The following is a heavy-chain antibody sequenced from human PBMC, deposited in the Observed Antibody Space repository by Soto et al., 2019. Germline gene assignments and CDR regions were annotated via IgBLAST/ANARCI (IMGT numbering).Heavy chain of an antibody. CDR1: GFSLSTSGMG. Sequence: QITLKESGPTLVKPTQTLTLTCTFSGFSLSTSGMGVGWVRQPPGKALEWLALIYWNDDKRYSPSLKSRLTITEDTSKNQVVLTMTNMDPVDTATYYCAHRLGSIAEDGVPYGYFDLWCRGTLVTVSS. CDR3: AHRLGSIAEDGVPYGYFDL. D-gene: IGHD6-13*01. V-gene: IGHV2-5*01. J-gene: IGHJ2*01. CDR2: IYWNDDK.